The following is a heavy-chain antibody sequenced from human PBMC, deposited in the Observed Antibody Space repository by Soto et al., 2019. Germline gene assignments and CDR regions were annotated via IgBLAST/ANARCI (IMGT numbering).Heavy chain of an antibody. J-gene: IGHJ6*02. D-gene: IGHD6-13*01. CDR1: GFTFSSYA. CDR3: ARVSAADYYYYYGMDV. Sequence: GESLKISCAASGFTFSSYAMHWVRQAPGKGLEWVAVISYDGSNKYDADSVKGRFTISRDNSKNTPYLQMNSLRAEDTAVYYCARVSAADYYYYYGMDVWGQGTTVTVSS. V-gene: IGHV3-30-3*01. CDR2: ISYDGSNK.